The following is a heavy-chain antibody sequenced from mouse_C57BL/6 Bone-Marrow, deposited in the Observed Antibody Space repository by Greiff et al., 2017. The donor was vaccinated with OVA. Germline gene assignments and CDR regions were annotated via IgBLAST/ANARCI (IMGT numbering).Heavy chain of an antibody. Sequence: EVQLQQSGPVLVKPGASVKMSCKASGYTFTDYYMNWVKQSHGKSLEWIGVINPYNGGTSYNQKFKGKATLTVDKSSSTAYMELNSLTSEDSAVYYCARGDPTRFAYWGQGTRVTVSA. D-gene: IGHD3-3*01. V-gene: IGHV1-19*01. J-gene: IGHJ3*01. CDR1: GYTFTDYY. CDR3: ARGDPTRFAY. CDR2: INPYNGGT.